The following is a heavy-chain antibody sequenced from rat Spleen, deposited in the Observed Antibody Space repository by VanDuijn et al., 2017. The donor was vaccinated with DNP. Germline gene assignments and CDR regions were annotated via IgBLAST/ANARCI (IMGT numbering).Heavy chain of an antibody. Sequence: EVPLVESGGGLVQPGRSLKLSCAASGFTFSDYDMAWVRQAPTKGLEWVASISSGGYNTYYRDSVKGRFTVSRDNAKSTLYLQMDSLRSEDTATYYCARHDYGLDYWGQGVMVTVSS. CDR2: ISSGGYNT. CDR1: GFTFSDYD. J-gene: IGHJ2*01. V-gene: IGHV5-25*01. CDR3: ARHDYGLDY. D-gene: IGHD4-1*01.